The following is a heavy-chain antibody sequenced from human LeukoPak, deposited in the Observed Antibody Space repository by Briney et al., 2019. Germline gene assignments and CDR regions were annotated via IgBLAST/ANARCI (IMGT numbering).Heavy chain of an antibody. V-gene: IGHV3-23*01. CDR2: ISGSGGST. D-gene: IGHD6-19*01. Sequence: GGSLRLSCAASGFTFSSYAMSWVRLAPGKGLEWVSAISGSGGSTDYADSVKGRFTISRDNSKNTLYLQMNSLRAEDTAVYYCAKTMSSVWLFDYWGQGTLVTVSS. J-gene: IGHJ4*02. CDR3: AKTMSSVWLFDY. CDR1: GFTFSSYA.